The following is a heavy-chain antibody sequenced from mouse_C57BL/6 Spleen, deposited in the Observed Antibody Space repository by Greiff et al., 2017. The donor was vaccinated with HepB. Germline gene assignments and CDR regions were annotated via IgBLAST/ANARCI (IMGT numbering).Heavy chain of an antibody. CDR3: AMGNYYGPFAY. Sequence: EVRLVESGGGLVKPGGSLKLSCAASGFTFSDYGMHWVRQAPEKGLEWVAYISSGSSTIYYADTVKGRFTISRDNAKNTLFLQMTSLRSEDTAMYYCAMGNYYGPFAYWGQGTLVTVSA. CDR1: GFTFSDYG. J-gene: IGHJ3*01. CDR2: ISSGSSTI. V-gene: IGHV5-17*01. D-gene: IGHD1-2*01.